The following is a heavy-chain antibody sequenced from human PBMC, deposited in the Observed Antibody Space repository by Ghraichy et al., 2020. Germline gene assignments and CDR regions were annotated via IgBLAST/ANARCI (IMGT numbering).Heavy chain of an antibody. J-gene: IGHJ5*02. CDR2: MNPNSGIT. Sequence: ASVKVSCKASRYTFTSYDINWVRQAPGQGLEWMGWMNPNSGITGYAQKFQGRVTMTRNTSISTAYMELSSLRSEDTAVYYCARCPYPSRGPNNWFDPWGQGTLVIVSS. CDR3: ARCPYPSRGPNNWFDP. D-gene: IGHD3-16*01. CDR1: RYTFTSYD. V-gene: IGHV1-8*01.